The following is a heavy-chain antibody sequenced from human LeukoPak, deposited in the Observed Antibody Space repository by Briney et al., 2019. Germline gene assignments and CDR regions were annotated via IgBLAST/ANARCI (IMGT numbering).Heavy chain of an antibody. D-gene: IGHD2-2*01. CDR2: ISYDGSNK. CDR3: ARSEGSYARGYVDY. Sequence: GGSLRLSCAASGFTFSSYAMHWVRQAPGKGLEWVAVISYDGSNKYYADSVKGRFTISGDNSKNTLYLQMNSLRAEDTAVYYCARSEGSYARGYVDYWGQGTLVTVSS. J-gene: IGHJ4*02. CDR1: GFTFSSYA. V-gene: IGHV3-30-3*01.